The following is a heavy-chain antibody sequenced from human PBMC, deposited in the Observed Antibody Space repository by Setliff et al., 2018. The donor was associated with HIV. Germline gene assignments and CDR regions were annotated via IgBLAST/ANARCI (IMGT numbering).Heavy chain of an antibody. Sequence: PGGSLRLSCAASGFSVSDDWMSWVRQTPGKRLEWVGRIKSIISGGTTDYAAPVKDRFTISRDDSKNMVYLQMNSLKTEDTAVYYCAKGGGEDHYYYMDVWGKGTTVTVSS. J-gene: IGHJ6*03. CDR1: GFSVSDDW. CDR2: IKSIISGGTT. CDR3: AKGGGEDHYYYMDV. D-gene: IGHD2-15*01. V-gene: IGHV3-15*01.